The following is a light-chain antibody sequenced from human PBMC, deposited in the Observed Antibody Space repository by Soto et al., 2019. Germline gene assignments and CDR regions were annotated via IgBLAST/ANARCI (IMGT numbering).Light chain of an antibody. CDR3: QQYGSSPRLT. CDR1: QSVSSSY. Sequence: EIVLTQSPGTLYLSPGERATLSCRASQSVSSSYLAWYQQKPVQAPRRLIYGASRRATGIPDRFSGSGSGTDFALTISRLEPEDFAVYYCQQYGSSPRLTFGGGIKVEIK. CDR2: GAS. V-gene: IGKV3-20*01. J-gene: IGKJ4*01.